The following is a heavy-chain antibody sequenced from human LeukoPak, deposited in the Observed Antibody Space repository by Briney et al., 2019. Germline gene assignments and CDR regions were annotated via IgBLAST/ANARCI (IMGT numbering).Heavy chain of an antibody. Sequence: SETLSLTCTVSGGSISSSSYYRGWIRQPPGKGLEWNGSIYYSGSTYYNPSLKSRVTISVDTSKNQFSLKLSSVTAADTAVYYCARTPSGYLANWFDPWGQGTLVTVSS. CDR2: IYYSGST. CDR3: ARTPSGYLANWFDP. J-gene: IGHJ5*02. V-gene: IGHV4-39*01. CDR1: GGSISSSSYY. D-gene: IGHD3-22*01.